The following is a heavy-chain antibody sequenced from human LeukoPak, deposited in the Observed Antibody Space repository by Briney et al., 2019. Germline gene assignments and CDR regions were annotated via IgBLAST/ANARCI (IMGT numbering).Heavy chain of an antibody. J-gene: IGHJ6*03. Sequence: PSQTLSLTCTVSGGSISSGSYCWSWIRQPAGKGLEWIGHFHISGNTNYNPSLKSRVTISVDTSKNQFSLKLSSVTAADTAVYYCARVVGVLWLDYMDVWGKGTTVTISS. CDR1: GGSISSGSYC. CDR3: ARVVGVLWLDYMDV. CDR2: FHISGNT. V-gene: IGHV4-61*09. D-gene: IGHD3-10*01.